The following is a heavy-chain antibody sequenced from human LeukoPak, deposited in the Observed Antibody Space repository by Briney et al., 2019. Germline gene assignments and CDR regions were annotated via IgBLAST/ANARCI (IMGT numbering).Heavy chain of an antibody. D-gene: IGHD6-19*01. CDR3: AKVSRSSGLD. V-gene: IGHV3-23*01. CDR1: GFTFSDYG. J-gene: IGHJ4*02. Sequence: PGGTLRLSCEASGFTFSDYGVNWVRQAPGKGLGWVSGIIPSGGSTYYADSVKGRFTISRDNSKNTLYLQMNSLRAEDTAVYYCAKVSRSSGLDWGQGTRVTVSS. CDR2: IIPSGGST.